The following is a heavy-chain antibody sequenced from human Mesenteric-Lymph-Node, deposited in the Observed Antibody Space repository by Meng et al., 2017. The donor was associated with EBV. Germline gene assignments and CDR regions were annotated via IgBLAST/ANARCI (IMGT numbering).Heavy chain of an antibody. CDR3: AKAEGGTYPPFDS. CDR2: IYHSGST. D-gene: IGHD1-7*01. V-gene: IGHV4-4*02. J-gene: IGHJ4*02. Sequence: QVPLEESGPGLVKPLETLSLTCAVSGGSISSINWWTWVRQPPGKGLEWIGEIYHSGSTNYNPSLKSRVTISVDKSKNQFSLKLISVTAADTAIYYCAKAEGGTYPPFDSWGQGTLVTVSS. CDR1: GGSISSINW.